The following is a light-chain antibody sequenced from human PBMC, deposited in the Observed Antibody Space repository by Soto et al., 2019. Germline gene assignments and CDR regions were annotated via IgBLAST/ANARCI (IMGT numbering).Light chain of an antibody. J-gene: IGKJ3*01. V-gene: IGKV3-11*01. Sequence: EIVLTQSPATLSLSPGERATLSCRASQSVSSYLAWYQQKPGQAPRLLIYDASNRATGIPARFSGSGSGTDFTLTISGLEPEDFAVYYCQQRSNWLTCGPGTKVDIK. CDR2: DAS. CDR1: QSVSSY. CDR3: QQRSNWLT.